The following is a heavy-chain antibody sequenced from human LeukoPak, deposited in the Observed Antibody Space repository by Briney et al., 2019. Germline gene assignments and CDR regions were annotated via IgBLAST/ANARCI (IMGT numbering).Heavy chain of an antibody. CDR3: ARESGPTRAFDY. D-gene: IGHD3-10*01. J-gene: IGHJ4*02. CDR2: INAGNGNT. Sequence: GASVKVSCKASGYTFTGYYMHWVRQAPGQRLEWMGWINAGNGNTKYSQEFQGRVTITRDTSASTAYMELSSLRSEDMAVYYCARESGPTRAFDYWGQGTLVTVSS. CDR1: GYTFTGYY. V-gene: IGHV1-3*03.